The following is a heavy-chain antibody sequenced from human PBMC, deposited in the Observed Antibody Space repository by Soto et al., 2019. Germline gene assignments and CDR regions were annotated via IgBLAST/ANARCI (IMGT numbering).Heavy chain of an antibody. CDR2: IKSKTDGGTT. Sequence: EVQLVESGGGLVKPGGSLRLSCAASGFTFSNAWMSWVRQAPGKGLEWVGRIKSKTDGGTTDYAAPVKGRFTISRDDSKNTLYLQMNSLKTEDTAVYYCTTRLGELPPSGDYYYYYGMDVWGQGTTVTVSS. D-gene: IGHD1-26*01. CDR3: TTRLGELPPSGDYYYYYGMDV. J-gene: IGHJ6*02. CDR1: GFTFSNAW. V-gene: IGHV3-15*01.